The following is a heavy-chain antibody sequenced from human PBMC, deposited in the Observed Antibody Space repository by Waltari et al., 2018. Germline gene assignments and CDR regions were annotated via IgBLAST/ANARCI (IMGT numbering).Heavy chain of an antibody. CDR2: IYTSGST. V-gene: IGHV4-4*07. Sequence: QVQLQESGPGLVKPSETLSLTCTVSGGSISSYYWSWIRQPAGKGREWIGRIYTSGSTNDNPSLKSRVTMSVDTSKNQFSLKLSSVTAADTAVYYWAREGQDCSSTSCYRDYYYYYGMDVWGQGTTVTVSS. CDR3: AREGQDCSSTSCYRDYYYYYGMDV. D-gene: IGHD2-2*02. J-gene: IGHJ6*02. CDR1: GGSISSYY.